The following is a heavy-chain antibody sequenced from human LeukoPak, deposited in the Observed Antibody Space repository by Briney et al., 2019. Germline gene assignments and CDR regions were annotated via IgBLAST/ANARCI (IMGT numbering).Heavy chain of an antibody. V-gene: IGHV4-34*01. Sequence: SETLSLTCAVYGGSFSGYYWSWIRQPPGKGLEWIGEINHSGSTNYNPSLKSRVTISVDTSKNQFSLKLSSVTAADTAVYYCAGHRRSYLYNWFDPWGQGTLVTVSS. CDR1: GGSFSGYY. J-gene: IGHJ5*02. CDR3: AGHRRSYLYNWFDP. D-gene: IGHD1-26*01. CDR2: INHSGST.